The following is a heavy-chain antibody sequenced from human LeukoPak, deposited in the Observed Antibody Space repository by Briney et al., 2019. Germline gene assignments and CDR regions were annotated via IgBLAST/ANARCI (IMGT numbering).Heavy chain of an antibody. CDR3: ARALNRGPGIPFGY. V-gene: IGHV1-18*01. Sequence: VASVKVSCKASGYTFTSYDINWVRQATGQGLEWMGWISAYNGNTNYAQKLQGRVTMTTDTSTSTAYMELRSLRSDDTAVYYCARALNRGPGIPFGYWGQGTLVTVSS. J-gene: IGHJ4*02. CDR1: GYTFTSYD. D-gene: IGHD3-16*01. CDR2: ISAYNGNT.